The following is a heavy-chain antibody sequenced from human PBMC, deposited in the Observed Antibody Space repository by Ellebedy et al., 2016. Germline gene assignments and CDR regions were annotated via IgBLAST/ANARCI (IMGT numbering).Heavy chain of an antibody. Sequence: ASVKVSCKASGFSFTTYAIHWVRQAPGQGLEWLGWIHAGNGNTKYSQKFQGRVTINRDTSINTAYLELSSLNSEDTALYYCARGIDEGVDYWGQGTLVTVSS. J-gene: IGHJ4*02. CDR1: GFSFTTYA. CDR2: IHAGNGNT. V-gene: IGHV1-3*01. CDR3: ARGIDEGVDY. D-gene: IGHD1-26*01.